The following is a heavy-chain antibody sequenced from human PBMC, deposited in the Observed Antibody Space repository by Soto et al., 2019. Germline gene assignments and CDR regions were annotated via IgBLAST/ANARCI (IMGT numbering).Heavy chain of an antibody. CDR2: ISAYNGKT. CDR1: GYTFISYG. CDR3: ARSFVGATHPFDY. J-gene: IGHJ4*02. Sequence: ASVKVSCKASGYTFISYGINWVRQAPGQGLEWMGWISAYNGKTKYAQKLQGRVTMTTDTSTSTAYMELRSLRSDDTAVYYCARSFVGATHPFDYRGQRTLVTVSS. D-gene: IGHD1-26*01. V-gene: IGHV1-18*01.